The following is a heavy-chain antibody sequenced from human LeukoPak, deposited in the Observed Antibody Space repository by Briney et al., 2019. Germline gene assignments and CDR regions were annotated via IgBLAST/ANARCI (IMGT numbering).Heavy chain of an antibody. V-gene: IGHV3-48*01. D-gene: IGHD5-18*01. CDR3: ARGGYSYGYEGFDY. CDR2: ISSSGTI. CDR1: GFIFSRYN. J-gene: IGHJ4*02. Sequence: GGSLRLSCAASGFIFSRYNMNWVRQAPGKGLEWVSYISSSGTIYYADSVKGRFTISRDNAKNSLYLQMNSLRAEDTAVYYCARGGYSYGYEGFDYWGQGTLVTVSS.